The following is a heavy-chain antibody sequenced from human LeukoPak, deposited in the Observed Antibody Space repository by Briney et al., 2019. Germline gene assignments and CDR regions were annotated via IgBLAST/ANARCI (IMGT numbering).Heavy chain of an antibody. Sequence: SETLSLTCAVYGGSFSGYYWSWIRQPPGKGLEWIGEINHSGSTNYNPSLKSRVTISVDKSKNQFSLKLSSVTAADTAVYYCARVEMHGDYGIGYYYYMDVWGKGTTVTVSS. D-gene: IGHD4-17*01. V-gene: IGHV4-34*01. CDR2: INHSGST. CDR1: GGSFSGYY. CDR3: ARVEMHGDYGIGYYYYMDV. J-gene: IGHJ6*03.